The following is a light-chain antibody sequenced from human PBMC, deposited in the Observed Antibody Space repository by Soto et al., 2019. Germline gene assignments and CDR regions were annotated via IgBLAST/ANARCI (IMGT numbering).Light chain of an antibody. J-gene: IGLJ1*01. Sequence: VLSQPASVSGSPGQTITISCTGTSTDVGGYNAVSWYQHHPGKAPKLIIYEVTHRPSGVSDRFSASKSGNTASLTISGLQAEDKADYYCNSFRVSHLYVFGTGTKVTVL. CDR3: NSFRVSHLYV. CDR2: EVT. V-gene: IGLV2-14*01. CDR1: STDVGGYNA.